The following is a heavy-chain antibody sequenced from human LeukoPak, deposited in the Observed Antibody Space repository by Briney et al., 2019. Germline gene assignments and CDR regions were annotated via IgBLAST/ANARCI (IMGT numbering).Heavy chain of an antibody. Sequence: ASVKVSCKVSGYTITELSIHWVRQAPGKGLEWMGGFDHADGETIYAQRFQGRVTMTRDTSISTAYMELSRLRSDDTAVYYCARDSAPGDTYGLLGIDSWGQGTLVTVSS. CDR3: ARDSAPGDTYGLLGIDS. J-gene: IGHJ4*02. V-gene: IGHV1-24*01. CDR1: GYTITELS. CDR2: FDHADGET. D-gene: IGHD5-18*01.